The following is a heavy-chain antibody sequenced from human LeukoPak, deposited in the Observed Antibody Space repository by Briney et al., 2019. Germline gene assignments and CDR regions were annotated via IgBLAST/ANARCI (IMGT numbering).Heavy chain of an antibody. J-gene: IGHJ4*02. V-gene: IGHV3-9*02. Sequence: PGRSLRLSCVISGFTSDEHAMHWVRQAPAKGLEWVSGIFWKSGGTGYADSVKGRFTISRDTAKKSLYLQMNSLRAEDTALYYCGKDITAGGLDNWGQGTLVTVSS. CDR2: IFWKSGGT. CDR1: GFTSDEHA. CDR3: GKDITAGGLDN. D-gene: IGHD6-13*01.